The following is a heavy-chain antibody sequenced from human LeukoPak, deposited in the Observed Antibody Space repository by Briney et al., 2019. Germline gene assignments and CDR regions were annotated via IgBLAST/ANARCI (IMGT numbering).Heavy chain of an antibody. J-gene: IGHJ4*02. CDR3: ARAPRGYSSGWYADY. D-gene: IGHD6-19*01. Sequence: ASVKVSCKASGYTITDYYIHWVRQAPGQGLEWMGWINPNSGGTNYAQKFQGRVTMTRDTSISTAYMELSRLRSDDTAVYYCARAPRGYSSGWYADYWGQGTLVTVSS. V-gene: IGHV1-2*02. CDR2: INPNSGGT. CDR1: GYTITDYY.